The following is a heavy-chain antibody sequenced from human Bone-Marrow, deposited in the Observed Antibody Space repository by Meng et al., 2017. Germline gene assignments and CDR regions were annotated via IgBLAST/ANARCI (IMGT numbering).Heavy chain of an antibody. D-gene: IGHD3-10*01. Sequence: VHVGNSGAEGEKPGSAVKVSCKAIGYTFTSYGISWVRQAPGQGLEWMGWISAYNGNTNYAQKLQGRVTMTTDTSTSTAYMELRSLRSDDTAVYYCARDRPIIAPGRFDYWGQGTLVTVSS. CDR1: GYTFTSYG. J-gene: IGHJ4*02. CDR3: ARDRPIIAPGRFDY. CDR2: ISAYNGNT. V-gene: IGHV1-18*01.